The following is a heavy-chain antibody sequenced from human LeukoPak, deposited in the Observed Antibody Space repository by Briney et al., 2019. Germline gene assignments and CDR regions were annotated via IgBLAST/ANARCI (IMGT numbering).Heavy chain of an antibody. CDR2: INPSGGST. Sequence: ASVKVSCKASGYTFTSYYTHWVRQAPGQGLEWMGIINPSGGSTSYAQKFQGRVTMTRDMSTSTVYMELSSLRSEDTAVYYCARESSWTSHFDYWGQGTLVTVSS. D-gene: IGHD6-13*01. CDR1: GYTFTSYY. CDR3: ARESSWTSHFDY. J-gene: IGHJ4*02. V-gene: IGHV1-46*01.